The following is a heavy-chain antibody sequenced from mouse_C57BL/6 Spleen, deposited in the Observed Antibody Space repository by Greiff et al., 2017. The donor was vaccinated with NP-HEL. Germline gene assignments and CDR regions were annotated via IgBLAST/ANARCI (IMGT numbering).Heavy chain of an antibody. Sequence: VQLQQSGPELVKPGASVKISCKASGYSFTGYYMNWVKQSPEKSLEWIGEINPSTGGTTYNQKFKAKATLTVDKSSSTAYMQLSSLTSEDSAVYYCARPTGTTYAMDYWGQGTSVTVSS. J-gene: IGHJ4*01. D-gene: IGHD4-1*01. CDR2: INPSTGGT. CDR3: ARPTGTTYAMDY. V-gene: IGHV1-42*01. CDR1: GYSFTGYY.